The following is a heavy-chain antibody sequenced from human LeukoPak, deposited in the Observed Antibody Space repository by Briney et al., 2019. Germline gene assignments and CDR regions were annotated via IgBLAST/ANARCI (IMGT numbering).Heavy chain of an antibody. D-gene: IGHD3-3*01. CDR3: AKANNFWSGYYVLDY. J-gene: IGHJ4*02. Sequence: GGSLRLSCAASGFTVSSNYMSWVRQAPGKGLEWVSAISGSGGSTYYADSVKGRFTISRDNSKNTLYLQMNSLRAEDTAVYYCAKANNFWSGYYVLDYWGQGTLVTVSS. CDR1: GFTVSSNY. CDR2: ISGSGGST. V-gene: IGHV3-23*01.